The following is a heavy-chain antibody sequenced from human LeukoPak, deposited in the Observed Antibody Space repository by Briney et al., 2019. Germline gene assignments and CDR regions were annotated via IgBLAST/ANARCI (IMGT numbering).Heavy chain of an antibody. V-gene: IGHV3-21*01. J-gene: IGHJ3*02. CDR3: AKDLDVYYGSGSYYNVNGAFDI. D-gene: IGHD3-10*01. CDR2: ITSSSTYT. Sequence: GGSLRLSCAASGFSFSSYNMNWVRQTPGKGLEWVSSITSSSTYTFYADSVKGRFTISRDNARNSLYLQMNSLRAEDTAVYYCAKDLDVYYGSGSYYNVNGAFDIWGQGTMVTVSS. CDR1: GFSFSSYN.